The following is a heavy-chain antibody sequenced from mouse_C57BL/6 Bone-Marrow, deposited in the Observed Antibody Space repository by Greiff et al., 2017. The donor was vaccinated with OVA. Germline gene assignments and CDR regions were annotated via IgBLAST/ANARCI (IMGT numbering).Heavy chain of an antibody. CDR1: GFTFSDYG. V-gene: IGHV5-17*01. D-gene: IGHD1-1*01. CDR3: VGDGSRDYYAMDY. J-gene: IGHJ4*01. CDR2: ISSGSSTI. Sequence: EVKLVESGGGLVKPGGSLKLSCAASGFTFSDYGMHWVRQAPEKGLEWVAYISSGSSTIYYADTVKGRFTISRDNAKNTMFLQMTSLRSEDTAMYYCVGDGSRDYYAMDYWGQGTSVTVSS.